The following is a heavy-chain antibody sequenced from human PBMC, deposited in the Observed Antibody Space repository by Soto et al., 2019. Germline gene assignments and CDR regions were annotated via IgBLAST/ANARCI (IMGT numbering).Heavy chain of an antibody. J-gene: IGHJ4*02. CDR1: GGSISSSSYY. CDR2: IYYSGST. D-gene: IGHD6-19*01. CDR3: ARTGQQWLGSDY. Sequence: QLQLQESGPGLVKPSETLSLTYTVSGGSISSSSYYWGWIRQPPGKGLEWIGSIYYSGSTYYNPSLKSRVTIYVDTSKNQFSLKLSSVTAADTAVYYCARTGQQWLGSDYWGQGTLVTVSS. V-gene: IGHV4-39*01.